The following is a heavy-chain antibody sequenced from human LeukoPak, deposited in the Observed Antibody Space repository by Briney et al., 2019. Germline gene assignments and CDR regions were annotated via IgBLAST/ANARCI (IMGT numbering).Heavy chain of an antibody. CDR3: ARLLSLRGYSGHDSDFDY. Sequence: ASVKVSCKASGCTFISYGIRWVRQAPGQALEWMGWISAYNGNTNYAQKLQGRVTMTTDTSTSTAYMELRSLRSDDTAVYYCARLLSLRGYSGHDSDFDYWGQRTLVTVSS. CDR2: ISAYNGNT. CDR1: GCTFISYG. J-gene: IGHJ4*02. D-gene: IGHD5-12*01. V-gene: IGHV1-18*01.